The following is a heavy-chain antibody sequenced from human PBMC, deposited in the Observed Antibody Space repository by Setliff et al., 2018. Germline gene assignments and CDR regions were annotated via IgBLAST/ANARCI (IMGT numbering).Heavy chain of an antibody. Sequence: SETLSLTCAVYGGSFSGYYWSWIRQPPGQGLEWIASIHYSENTYYNPSLKTRVTISVDTSKNQFSLHLISVTAADTAVYYCARHVGSRSRGYNYYYYYMDVWGKGTTVTVSS. CDR2: IHYSENT. CDR3: ARHVGSRSRGYNYYYYYMDV. CDR1: GGSFSGYY. J-gene: IGHJ6*03. V-gene: IGHV4-34*01. D-gene: IGHD3-10*01.